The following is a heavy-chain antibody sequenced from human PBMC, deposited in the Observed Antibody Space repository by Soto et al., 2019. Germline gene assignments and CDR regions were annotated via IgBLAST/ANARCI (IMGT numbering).Heavy chain of an antibody. CDR2: IYPGDSDT. V-gene: IGHV5-51*01. CDR1: GYSFTSYW. CDR3: ARRISPDAFDI. Sequence: GESLKISCKGSGYSFTSYWIGWVRPMPGKGLEWMGIIYPGDSDTRYSPSFQGQVTISADKSISTAYLQWSSLKASDTAMYCCARRISPDAFDIWGQGTMVTVSS. J-gene: IGHJ3*02.